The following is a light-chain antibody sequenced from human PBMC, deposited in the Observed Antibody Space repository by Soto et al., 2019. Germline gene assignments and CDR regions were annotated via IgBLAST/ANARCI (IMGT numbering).Light chain of an antibody. Sequence: EVAMAQTPVTLSVSPGERATLSCRASQRMNINLAWYQQKPGQAPRLLIYGASTRATGIPARFSGSGSGTEFTLTISSLQSEDFGVYYCQQYNNWPRTFGQGTKVEIK. J-gene: IGKJ1*01. CDR1: QRMNIN. V-gene: IGKV3-15*01. CDR2: GAS. CDR3: QQYNNWPRT.